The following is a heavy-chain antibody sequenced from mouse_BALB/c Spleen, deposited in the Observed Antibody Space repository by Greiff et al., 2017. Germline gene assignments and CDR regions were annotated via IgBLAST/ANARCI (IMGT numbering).Heavy chain of an antibody. J-gene: IGHJ3*01. CDR1: GFSLSTSGMG. CDR2: IWRDDDK. Sequence: QVTLKVSGPGILQPSQTLSLTRPFSGFSLSTSGMGVGWIRQPSGKGLEWLAHIWRDDDKRHTPALKCRLTISKDTSSNQVFLMNASVDTADTATYYCARIYGGYLFAYWGQGTLVTVSA. CDR3: ARIYGGYLFAY. D-gene: IGHD2-3*01. V-gene: IGHV8-8*01.